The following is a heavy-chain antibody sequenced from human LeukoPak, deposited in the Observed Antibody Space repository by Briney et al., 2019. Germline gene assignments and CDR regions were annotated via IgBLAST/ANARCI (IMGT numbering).Heavy chain of an antibody. V-gene: IGHV3-21*01. CDR3: ARELRYFDWLLGGDWFDP. J-gene: IGHJ5*02. D-gene: IGHD3-9*01. CDR2: ISSSSTYI. CDR1: GFTFSSYS. Sequence: PGGSLRLSCAASGFTFSSYSMNWVRQAPGKGLEWVSSISSSSTYIYYSESVRGRFTLSRDNAKKSVYLQMNSLRAEDTAVYYCARELRYFDWLLGGDWFDPWGQGTLVTVSS.